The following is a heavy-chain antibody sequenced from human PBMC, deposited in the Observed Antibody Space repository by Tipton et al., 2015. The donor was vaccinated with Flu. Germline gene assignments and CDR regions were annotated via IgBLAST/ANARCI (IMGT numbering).Heavy chain of an antibody. Sequence: TLSLTCTVSGYSISSGYYWGWIRQPPGKGLEWIGSIYYSGSTYYNPSLKSRVTISVDTSKNQFSLKLSSVTAADTAVYYCAGIAVAGIFDYWGQGTLVTVSS. J-gene: IGHJ4*02. CDR3: AGIAVAGIFDY. D-gene: IGHD6-19*01. V-gene: IGHV4-38-2*02. CDR1: GYSISSGYY. CDR2: IYYSGST.